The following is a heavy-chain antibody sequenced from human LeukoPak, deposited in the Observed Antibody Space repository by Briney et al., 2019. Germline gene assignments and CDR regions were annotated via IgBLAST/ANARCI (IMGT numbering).Heavy chain of an antibody. D-gene: IGHD3-22*01. CDR3: AKHDSHIIFYYYMDV. J-gene: IGHJ6*03. CDR2: ISGSGGTT. V-gene: IGHV3-23*01. CDR1: GFTLSSNY. Sequence: GGSLRLSCAASGFTLSSNYMSWVRQAPGKGLEWVSAISGSGGTTYYADSVKGRFTISRDNSKNTLYLQMSGLRAEDTAVYYCAKHDSHIIFYYYMDVWGKGTTVTVSS.